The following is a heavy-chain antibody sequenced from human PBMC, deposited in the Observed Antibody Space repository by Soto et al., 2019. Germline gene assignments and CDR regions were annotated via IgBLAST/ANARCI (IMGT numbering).Heavy chain of an antibody. Sequence: ESGGGLVQPGGSLRLSCAASGFTFSSYEMNWVRQAPGKGLEWVSYISSSGSTIYYADSVKGRFTISRDNAKNSLYLQMNSLRAEDTAVYYCARDLSCSGGSCYWGSAGMDVWGQGTTVTVSS. CDR3: ARDLSCSGGSCYWGSAGMDV. V-gene: IGHV3-48*03. D-gene: IGHD2-15*01. J-gene: IGHJ6*02. CDR2: ISSSGSTI. CDR1: GFTFSSYE.